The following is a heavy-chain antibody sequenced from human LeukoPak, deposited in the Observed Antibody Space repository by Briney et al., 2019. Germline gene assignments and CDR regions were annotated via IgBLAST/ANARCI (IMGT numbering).Heavy chain of an antibody. Sequence: PGGSLRLSCAASGFTFSSYAMSWVRQAPGKGLEWVSAISGSGGSTYYADSVKGRFTISRDNSKNTLYLQMNSLRAEDTAVYYRAKDCSSTSCPLDYWGQGTLVTVSS. CDR1: GFTFSSYA. V-gene: IGHV3-23*01. J-gene: IGHJ4*02. D-gene: IGHD2-2*01. CDR3: AKDCSSTSCPLDY. CDR2: ISGSGGST.